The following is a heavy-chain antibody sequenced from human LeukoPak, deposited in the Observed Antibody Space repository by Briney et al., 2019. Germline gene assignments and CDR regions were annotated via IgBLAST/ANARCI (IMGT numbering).Heavy chain of an antibody. CDR2: ISSSGSTI. J-gene: IGHJ6*03. V-gene: IGHV3-48*03. CDR1: GFSISSYE. D-gene: IGHD1-7*01. CDR3: ARVELAPYYYYMDV. Sequence: GGSLRLSCAASGFSISSYEMNWVRQAPGKGLEWVSYISSSGSTIYYADSVKGRFTISRDNAKNSLYLQMNRLRAEDTAVYYCARVELAPYYYYMDVWGKGTTVTVSS.